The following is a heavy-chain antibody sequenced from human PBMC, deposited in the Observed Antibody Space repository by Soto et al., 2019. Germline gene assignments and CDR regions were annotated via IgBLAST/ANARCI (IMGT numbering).Heavy chain of an antibody. V-gene: IGHV3-30*18. CDR1: GFTFSSYG. J-gene: IGHJ4*02. Sequence: GGSLRLSCVGSGFTFSSYGMHWVRQAPGKGLECVAVISDTGSSHYYAASVEGRFTISRENSKNTLSLHMDRLRVEDTAVYYCAKDRGGDCPDNSCYFGADYWGQGTPVTVSS. CDR3: AKDRGGDCPDNSCYFGADY. CDR2: ISDTGSSH. D-gene: IGHD2-2*01.